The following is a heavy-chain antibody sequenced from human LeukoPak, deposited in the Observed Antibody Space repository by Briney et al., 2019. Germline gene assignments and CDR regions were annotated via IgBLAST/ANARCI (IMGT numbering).Heavy chain of an antibody. J-gene: IGHJ4*02. CDR3: ARASSGWAFDS. CDR1: GYTFTGYY. CDR2: INPNSGDT. V-gene: IGHV1-2*02. D-gene: IGHD6-19*01. Sequence: ASVKVSCKASGYTFTGYYIHWVRQAPGQGLGWMGWINPNSGDTNYAQKFQGRVTMTRDTSISTAYMELSRLRSDDTAVFYCARASSGWAFDSWGQGTLVTVSS.